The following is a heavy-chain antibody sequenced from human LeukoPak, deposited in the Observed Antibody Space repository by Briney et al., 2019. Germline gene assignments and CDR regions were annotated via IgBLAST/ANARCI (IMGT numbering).Heavy chain of an antibody. Sequence: GPVKVSCKASGYTFTGYYMHWVRQAPGQGLEWMGWINPNSGGTNYAQKFQGRVTMTGDTSISTAYMELSRLRSDDTAVYYCARDGAYYDSGSSKGTDYWGQGTLVTVSS. CDR2: INPNSGGT. J-gene: IGHJ4*02. D-gene: IGHD3-10*01. CDR1: GYTFTGYY. CDR3: ARDGAYYDSGSSKGTDY. V-gene: IGHV1-2*02.